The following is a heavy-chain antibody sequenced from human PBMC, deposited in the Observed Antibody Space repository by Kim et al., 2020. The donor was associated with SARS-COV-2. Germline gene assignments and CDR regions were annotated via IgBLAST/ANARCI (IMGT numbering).Heavy chain of an antibody. Sequence: TYYADSVKGIFTISRDNSKNTLYLQMSSLRAEDTAVYYCVKRAVTYTFDYWGQGTLVTVSS. CDR2: T. CDR3: VKRAVTYTFDY. D-gene: IGHD4-4*01. J-gene: IGHJ4*02. V-gene: IGHV3-64D*09.